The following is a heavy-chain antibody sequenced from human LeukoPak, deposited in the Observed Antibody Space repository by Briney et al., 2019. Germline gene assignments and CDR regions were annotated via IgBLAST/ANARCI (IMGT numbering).Heavy chain of an antibody. CDR1: GGSITSYY. J-gene: IGHJ4*02. V-gene: IGHV4-34*01. CDR3: VAGQLVGGYYFDY. D-gene: IGHD6-6*01. Sequence: SETLSLTCTVSGGSITSYYWSWIRQPPGKGLEWIGEINHSGSTNYNPSLKSRVTISVDTSKNQFSLKLSSVTAADTAVYYCVAGQLVGGYYFDYWGQGTLVTVSS. CDR2: INHSGST.